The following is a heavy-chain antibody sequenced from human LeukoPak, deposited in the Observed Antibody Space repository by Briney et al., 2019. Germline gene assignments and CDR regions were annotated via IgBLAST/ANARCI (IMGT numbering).Heavy chain of an antibody. J-gene: IGHJ5*02. Sequence: GGSLRLSCAASGFTFSSYGMSWVRQAPGKGLEWVSAITATSSSTHDADSVQGRFTISRDNAKNSLYLQMNSLGAEDTALYYCARDGSPEASINYFDTWGQGTPVTVSS. CDR1: GFTFSSYG. CDR2: ITATSSST. D-gene: IGHD5-24*01. CDR3: ARDGSPEASINYFDT. V-gene: IGHV3-21*01.